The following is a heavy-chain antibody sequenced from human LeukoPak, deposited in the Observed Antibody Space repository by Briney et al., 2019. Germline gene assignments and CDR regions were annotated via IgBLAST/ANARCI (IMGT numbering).Heavy chain of an antibody. CDR2: IYTSGST. Sequence: SQTLSLTCTVSGGSISSGSYYWSWIRQPAGKGPEWIGRIYTSGSTNYNPSLKSRVTISVDTSKNQFSLKLSSVTAADTAVYYCARGEQQLAYYYYYMDVWGKGTTVTVSS. J-gene: IGHJ6*03. CDR3: ARGEQQLAYYYYYMDV. D-gene: IGHD6-13*01. V-gene: IGHV4-61*02. CDR1: GGSISSGSYY.